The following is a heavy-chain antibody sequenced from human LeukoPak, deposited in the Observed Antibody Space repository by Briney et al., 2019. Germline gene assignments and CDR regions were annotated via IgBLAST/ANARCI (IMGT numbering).Heavy chain of an antibody. J-gene: IGHJ4*02. D-gene: IGHD3-10*01. V-gene: IGHV3-64*02. CDR3: ARAESYYYGSGIDY. CDR2: ISNNGDVT. Sequence: GGSLRLSCAASGFIFSNYAMHWVRQAPGKGLEYFSAISNNGDVTYYADSVKGRFTISRDNSKNTLYLQMGSLSAVDMAVYYCARAESYYYGSGIDYWGQGTLVTVSS. CDR1: GFIFSNYA.